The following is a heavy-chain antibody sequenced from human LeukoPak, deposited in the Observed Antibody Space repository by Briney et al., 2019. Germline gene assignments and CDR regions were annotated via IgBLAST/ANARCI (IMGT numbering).Heavy chain of an antibody. CDR3: ARDYSSGWDNWFDP. Sequence: GGSLRLSCAASGFTFSSYWMSWVRQAPGKGLEWVANIKQDGSEKYYVDSVKGRFTISRDNAKNSLYLQMNSLRAEDTAVYYCARDYSSGWDNWFDPWGQGTLVTVSS. CDR2: IKQDGSEK. CDR1: GFTFSSYW. J-gene: IGHJ5*02. D-gene: IGHD6-19*01. V-gene: IGHV3-7*01.